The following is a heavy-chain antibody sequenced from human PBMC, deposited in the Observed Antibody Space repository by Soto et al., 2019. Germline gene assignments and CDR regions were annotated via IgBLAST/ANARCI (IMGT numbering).Heavy chain of an antibody. J-gene: IGHJ4*02. D-gene: IGHD3-10*01. V-gene: IGHV4-59*01. CDR1: GGSINNNY. CDR3: ARGGDNSPWYYSL. Sequence: ETLSLTCTVSGGSINNNYWSWIRQPPGRGLEWIGYIFSNGRTNYNPSLESRVTISVDTSKNQLSLKLRSVTAADTAVYYCARGGDNSPWYYSLWGQGTLVTVSS. CDR2: IFSNGRT.